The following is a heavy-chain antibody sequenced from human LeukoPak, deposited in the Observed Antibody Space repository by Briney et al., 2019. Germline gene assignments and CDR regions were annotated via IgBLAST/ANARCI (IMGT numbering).Heavy chain of an antibody. D-gene: IGHD6-13*01. CDR1: SGSIRGYF. V-gene: IGHV4-59*01. CDR3: AMAYSSSWYYFDY. Sequence: SQTLSLTCPVSSGSIRGYFWTWIRQPPGKGLEWIGYIYYSGSTNYNPSLKSRVTIAVDTSKNQFSLRLNSVTAADTAVYYCAMAYSSSWYYFDYWGQGTLVTVSS. CDR2: IYYSGST. J-gene: IGHJ4*02.